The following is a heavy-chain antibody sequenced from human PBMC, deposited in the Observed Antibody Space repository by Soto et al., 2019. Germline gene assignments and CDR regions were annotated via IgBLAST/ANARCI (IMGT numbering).Heavy chain of an antibody. CDR2: VSHDGTAK. CDR1: GFDFNNYG. CDR3: AKEYSSVLSHWYFDL. D-gene: IGHD6-19*01. V-gene: IGHV3-30*18. J-gene: IGHJ2*01. Sequence: QVQLVESGGGVVQPGRSLRLSCAGSGFDFNNYGIQWVRQAPGKGLEWVAVVSHDGTAKIYADPVKGRFTISRDGSENMVYLQMDSLRVEDTAVYYCAKEYSSVLSHWYFDLWGRGTLVTVSS.